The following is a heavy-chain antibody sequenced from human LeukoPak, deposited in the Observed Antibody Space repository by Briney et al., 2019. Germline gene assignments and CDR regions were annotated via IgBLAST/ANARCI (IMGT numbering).Heavy chain of an antibody. V-gene: IGHV4-34*01. J-gene: IGHJ4*02. D-gene: IGHD2-21*01. Sequence: SETLSLTGAIYGGSFSYHCWSWIRQPPEKGLEWIGEINHSGNTNYNPSLKSRVTISVDTSKNQFSLKLTSVTAADTAVYYCARGGFSCGDECYVDEWGQGTLVTVSS. CDR1: GGSFSYHC. CDR2: INHSGNT. CDR3: ARGGFSCGDECYVDE.